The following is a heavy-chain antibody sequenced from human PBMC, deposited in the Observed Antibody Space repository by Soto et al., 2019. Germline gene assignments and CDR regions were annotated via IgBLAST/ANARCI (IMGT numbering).Heavy chain of an antibody. CDR2: VSAAGGS. CDR1: GASVRSNY. CDR3: ARDPLPSDSIAP. Sequence: QVHLQESGPGLVKPSETLSLICSVSGASVRSNYWSWIRKSAGKGLEWLGRVSAAGGSTYNPSLRCRATLSVDPSKNQFSFRLTSMTAADTATYFCARDPLPSDSIAPWGRGPLVSVSS. V-gene: IGHV4-4*07. D-gene: IGHD3-22*01. J-gene: IGHJ5*02.